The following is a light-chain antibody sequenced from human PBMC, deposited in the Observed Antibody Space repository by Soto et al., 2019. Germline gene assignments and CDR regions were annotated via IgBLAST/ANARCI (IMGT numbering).Light chain of an antibody. CDR2: KAS. J-gene: IGKJ1*01. CDR3: QQYDTYPTT. V-gene: IGKV1-5*03. Sequence: DIQMTQSPSTLSASVGDRVTIACRASQSISDWLAGYQQKPGQAPKFLLYKASNLESGVPSRFSGSGSGTEFTLTISSLQPDDFATYYCQQYDTYPTTFGQGTKVEIK. CDR1: QSISDW.